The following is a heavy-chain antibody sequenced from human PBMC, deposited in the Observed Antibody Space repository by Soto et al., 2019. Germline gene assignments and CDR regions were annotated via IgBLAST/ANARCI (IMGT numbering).Heavy chain of an antibody. CDR3: ARGGGITAYCSGGSCYSDAFDI. V-gene: IGHV1-8*01. J-gene: IGHJ3*02. CDR2: MHPNSGNS. D-gene: IGHD2-15*01. CDR1: GYTFTGYD. Sequence: VKRSWKSPGYTFTGYDSNCGRQATGQGLEWKGWMHPNSGNSAYAQKFQGRVTMTRNTSISTAYMELSSLRSEDTAVYYCARGGGITAYCSGGSCYSDAFDIWGQRTMVTVPS.